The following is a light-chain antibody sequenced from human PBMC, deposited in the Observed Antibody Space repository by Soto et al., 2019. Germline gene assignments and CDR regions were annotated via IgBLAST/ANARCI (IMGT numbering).Light chain of an antibody. V-gene: IGKV3-11*01. CDR1: QSISNN. CDR2: DAS. CDR3: QQRRSWPLT. J-gene: IGKJ4*01. Sequence: EKTTLSCRASQSISNNLAWYQQKPGQAPRVLIYDASNRATGVPARFSGSGSGTDFTLTISSPEPEDFAVYYCQQRRSWPLTFGGGTKVDIK.